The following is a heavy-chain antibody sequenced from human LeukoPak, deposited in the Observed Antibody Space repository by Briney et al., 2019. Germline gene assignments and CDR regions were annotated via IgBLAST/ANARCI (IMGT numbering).Heavy chain of an antibody. V-gene: IGHV1-2*02. CDR1: GYTFIGYY. J-gene: IGHJ6*03. D-gene: IGHD6-19*01. CDR2: INPNSGDT. Sequence: ASVKVSCKASGYTFIGYYMHWVRQAPGQGLEWMGWINPNSGDTNYAQKFQGRVSMTGDTSISTAYMELSRLRSDDTAVYYCARGVAGSYYYYYMDVWGKGTTVTVSS. CDR3: ARGVAGSYYYYYMDV.